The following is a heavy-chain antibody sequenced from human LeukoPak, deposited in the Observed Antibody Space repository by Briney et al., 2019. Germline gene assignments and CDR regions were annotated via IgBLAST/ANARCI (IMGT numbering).Heavy chain of an antibody. D-gene: IGHD6-13*01. CDR1: GFTFSGYA. Sequence: GGSLRLSCVASGFTFSGYAMTWVRQGPGKGLEWVSIISGSGGNTYYADSVKGRFTISRDNSKNTLYLQMNSLRAEDTAVYYCAKDLQGSSWYSPDYWGQGTLVTVSS. V-gene: IGHV3-23*01. CDR2: ISGSGGNT. CDR3: AKDLQGSSWYSPDY. J-gene: IGHJ4*02.